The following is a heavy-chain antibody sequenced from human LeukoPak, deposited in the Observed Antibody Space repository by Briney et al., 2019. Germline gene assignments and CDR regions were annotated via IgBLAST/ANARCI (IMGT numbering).Heavy chain of an antibody. CDR2: IYYSGST. CDR3: ASLSGRYGPRLFDY. J-gene: IGHJ4*02. Sequence: SETLSLTCTVSGGSISSYYWSWIRQPPGKGLEWIGYIYYSGSTNYNPSLKSRVTISVDTSKNQFSLKLSSVTAADTAVYYCASLSGRYGPRLFDYWGQGTLVTVSS. CDR1: GGSISSYY. D-gene: IGHD1-26*01. V-gene: IGHV4-59*08.